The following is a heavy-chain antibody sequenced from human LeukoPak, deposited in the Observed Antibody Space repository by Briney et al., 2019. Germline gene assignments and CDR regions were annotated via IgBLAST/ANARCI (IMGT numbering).Heavy chain of an antibody. CDR3: ARAIKGGGYGLDY. CDR2: IATTGDT. D-gene: IGHD3-22*01. V-gene: IGHV3-13*01. CDR1: GFTFSSYD. J-gene: IGHJ4*02. Sequence: PGGSLRLSCAASGFTFSSYDMHWVRQAAGKGLEWVSSIATTGDTYYPGSVKGRFTISRENAKNSLYLQMNSLRAGDTAVYYCARAIKGGGYGLDYWGQGTLVTVSS.